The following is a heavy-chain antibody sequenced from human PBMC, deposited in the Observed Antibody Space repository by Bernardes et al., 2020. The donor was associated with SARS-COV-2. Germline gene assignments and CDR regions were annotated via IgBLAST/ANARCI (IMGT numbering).Heavy chain of an antibody. Sequence: SETLSLTCTVSGGSISSYYWSWIRQPPGKGLEWIGYIYYSGSTNYNPSLKSRVTISVDTSKNQFSLKLSSVTAADTAVYYCARDHRNYDFWSGYSRGYYGMDVWGQGTTVTVSS. CDR1: GGSISSYY. J-gene: IGHJ6*02. CDR2: IYYSGST. V-gene: IGHV4-59*01. D-gene: IGHD3-3*01. CDR3: ARDHRNYDFWSGYSRGYYGMDV.